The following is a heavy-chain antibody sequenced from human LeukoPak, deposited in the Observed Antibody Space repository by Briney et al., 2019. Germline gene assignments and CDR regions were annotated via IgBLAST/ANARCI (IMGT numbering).Heavy chain of an antibody. CDR3: ARVGSKAAAGPDSDY. Sequence: SVKVSCKASGGTFSSYAISWVRQAPGQGLEWMGGIIPIFGTANYAQKFQGGVTITADESTSTAYMELSSLRSEDTAVYYCARVGSKAAAGPDSDYWGQGTLVTVSS. J-gene: IGHJ4*02. D-gene: IGHD6-13*01. V-gene: IGHV1-69*13. CDR2: IIPIFGTA. CDR1: GGTFSSYA.